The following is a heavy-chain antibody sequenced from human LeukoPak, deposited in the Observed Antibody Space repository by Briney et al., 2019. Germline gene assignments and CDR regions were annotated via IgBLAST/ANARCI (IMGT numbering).Heavy chain of an antibody. CDR1: GYIFTDYY. V-gene: IGHV1-2*06. Sequence: ASVKVSCKASGYIFTDYYMHWVRQAPGQELGWMGRINPNSGGTNYAQKFQGRVTMTRDTSISTAYMELSRLRSDDTAVYYCARAEVLPNWFDPWGQGTLVTVSS. CDR3: ARAEVLPNWFDP. J-gene: IGHJ5*02. CDR2: INPNSGGT.